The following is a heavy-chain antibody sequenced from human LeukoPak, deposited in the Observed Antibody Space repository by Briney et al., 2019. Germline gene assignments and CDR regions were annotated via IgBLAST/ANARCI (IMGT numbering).Heavy chain of an antibody. CDR2: IYTSGST. J-gene: IGHJ4*02. D-gene: IGHD6-19*01. CDR3: ARGYSSGWFSPPFDY. CDR1: GGSLSSYY. Sequence: PSETLSLTCTVSGGSLSSYYWSWIRQPAGKGLEWIGRIYTSGSTNYNPSLKSRVTMSVDTSKNQFSLKLSSVTAADTAVYYCARGYSSGWFSPPFDYWGQGTLVTVSS. V-gene: IGHV4-4*07.